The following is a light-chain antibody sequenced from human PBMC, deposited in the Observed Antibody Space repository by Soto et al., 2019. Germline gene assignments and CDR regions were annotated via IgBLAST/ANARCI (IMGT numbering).Light chain of an antibody. CDR2: DVS. V-gene: IGLV2-11*01. J-gene: IGLJ1*01. CDR1: SSDVGGYNS. Sequence: SVLTQPRSVSGSPGQSVAISCTGSSSDVGGYNSVSWYQQHPGKAPKLMIYDVSKRPSGVPDRFFGSKSGNTASLTISGLQAEDEADYYCCSYAGSYFYVFGTGTKVTVL. CDR3: CSYAGSYFYV.